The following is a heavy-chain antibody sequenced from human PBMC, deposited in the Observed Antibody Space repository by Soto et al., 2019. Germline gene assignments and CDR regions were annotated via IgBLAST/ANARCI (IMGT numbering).Heavy chain of an antibody. J-gene: IGHJ6*02. CDR3: TSSALTAYYYYYGMDV. CDR2: IRSKANSYAT. D-gene: IGHD3-9*01. Sequence: EVQLVESGGGLVQPGGSLKLSCAASGFTFSGSAMHWVRQASGKGLEWVGRIRSKANSYATAYAASVKGRITISSDDSKCTAYLQMNSLKTEDTDVYYCTSSALTAYYYYYGMDVWGQGTRVTVSS. V-gene: IGHV3-73*02. CDR1: GFTFSGSA.